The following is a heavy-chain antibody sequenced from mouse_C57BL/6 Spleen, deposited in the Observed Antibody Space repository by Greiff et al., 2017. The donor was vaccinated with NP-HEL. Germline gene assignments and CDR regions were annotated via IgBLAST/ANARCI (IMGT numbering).Heavy chain of an antibody. CDR2: IRNKANGYTT. CDR1: GFTFTDYY. Sequence: EVQLVESGGGLVQPGGSLSLSCAASGFTFTDYYMSWVRQPPGKALEWLGFIRNKANGYTTEYSASVKGRFTISRDNSQSILYLQMNALRAEDSATYYCARYDYDGPYYFDYWGQGTTLTVSS. D-gene: IGHD2-3*01. CDR3: ARYDYDGPYYFDY. J-gene: IGHJ2*01. V-gene: IGHV7-3*01.